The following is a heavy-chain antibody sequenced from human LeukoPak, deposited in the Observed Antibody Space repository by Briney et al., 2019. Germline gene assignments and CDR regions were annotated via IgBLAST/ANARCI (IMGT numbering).Heavy chain of an antibody. V-gene: IGHV3-23*01. J-gene: IGHJ4*02. D-gene: IGHD3-10*01. CDR3: AKGLWFGESYFDY. CDR2: ISGSGGST. CDR1: GFTFSSYA. Sequence: GGSLRLSCAASGFTFSSYAMSWVRQAPGKGLEWVSAISGSGGSTYYADSVKGRFTISRDNSKDTLYLQMNSLRAEDTAVYYCAKGLWFGESYFDYWGQGTLVTVSS.